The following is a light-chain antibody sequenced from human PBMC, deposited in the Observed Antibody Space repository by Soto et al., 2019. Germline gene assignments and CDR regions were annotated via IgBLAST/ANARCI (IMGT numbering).Light chain of an antibody. CDR1: SSNIGAGYD. CDR2: GNI. Sequence: QSVLTQPPSVSGAQGQRVTISCTGSSSNIGAGYDVHWYQQVPGTAPKLLIYGNINRPSGVPDRFSGSKSGTSASLAITGLQAEDEAEYYCQSYDSSLVFGGGTKLTVL. CDR3: QSYDSSLV. V-gene: IGLV1-40*01. J-gene: IGLJ2*01.